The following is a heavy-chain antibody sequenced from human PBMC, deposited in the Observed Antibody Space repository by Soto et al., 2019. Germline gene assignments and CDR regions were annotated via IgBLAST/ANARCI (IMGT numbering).Heavy chain of an antibody. Sequence: SLRLSCAASGFAFSSYAMHWGRQAPCTRLGGLAVISYDGSNKYYADSVKGRFTIYRDNSKNTLYLQMNSLGAEDTAVYYCARDGVKWNYEWGAFDIWGQGTLVTVSS. J-gene: IGHJ3*02. V-gene: IGHV3-30-3*01. CDR2: ISYDGSNK. CDR3: ARDGVKWNYEWGAFDI. D-gene: IGHD1-7*01. CDR1: GFAFSSYA.